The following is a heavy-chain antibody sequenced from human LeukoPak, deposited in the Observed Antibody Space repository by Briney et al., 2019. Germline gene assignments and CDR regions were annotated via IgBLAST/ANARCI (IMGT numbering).Heavy chain of an antibody. Sequence: ASVKVSCKASGYTFTGYYMHWVRQAPGQGLEWMGWINPNSGGTNYAQKFQGRVTMTRDTSISTAYMELSRLRSDDTAVYYCAGEIVGATNGFDYWGQGTLVTVSS. J-gene: IGHJ4*02. V-gene: IGHV1-2*02. D-gene: IGHD1-26*01. CDR1: GYTFTGYY. CDR3: AGEIVGATNGFDY. CDR2: INPNSGGT.